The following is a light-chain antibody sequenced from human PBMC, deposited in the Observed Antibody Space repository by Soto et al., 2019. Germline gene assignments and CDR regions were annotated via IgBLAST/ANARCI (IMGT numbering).Light chain of an antibody. J-gene: IGKJ4*01. CDR2: DAS. CDR3: QQYENPLLT. CDR1: QDISNY. V-gene: IGKV1-33*01. Sequence: DIQMTQSPSSLSASVGDRVTITCQASQDISNYLNWYQQKPGKAPKLLIYDASNLETGVPSRFSGSVSGTDFTFPISDLLSEDTATFFCQQYENPLLTFGGGTKVEIK.